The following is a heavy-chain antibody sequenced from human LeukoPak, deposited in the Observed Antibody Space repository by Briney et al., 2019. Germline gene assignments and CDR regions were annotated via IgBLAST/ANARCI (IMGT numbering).Heavy chain of an antibody. CDR2: IRIYNGNT. J-gene: IGHJ5*02. CDR3: ARDPPLYDSTGWWFDP. Sequence: ASVKVSCKASGYTFTSYGLSWVRQAPGQGPKWMGWIRIYNGNTKFAQSFQGRVTLTRDTTTSTAYMELRNLKSDDTAVYFCARDPPLYDSTGWWFDPWGQGTLVTVSS. CDR1: GYTFTSYG. V-gene: IGHV1-18*01. D-gene: IGHD3-22*01.